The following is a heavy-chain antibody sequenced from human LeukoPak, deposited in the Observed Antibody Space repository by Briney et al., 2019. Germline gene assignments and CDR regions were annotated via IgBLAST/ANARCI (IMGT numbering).Heavy chain of an antibody. J-gene: IGHJ5*02. V-gene: IGHV4-59*01. Sequence: SETLSLTCSVSGGSISSYFWSWIRQPPGKGLEWIGYIYYIGSTNYNPSLKSRVTISVDTSKNQFSLKLSSVTAADTALYYCARVYSRVPNWFDPWGQGTLVTVSS. CDR3: ARVYSRVPNWFDP. CDR2: IYYIGST. CDR1: GGSISSYF. D-gene: IGHD6-13*01.